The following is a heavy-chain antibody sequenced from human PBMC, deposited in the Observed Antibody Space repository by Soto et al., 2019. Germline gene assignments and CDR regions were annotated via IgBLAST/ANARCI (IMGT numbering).Heavy chain of an antibody. D-gene: IGHD1-1*01. CDR2: INHSGST. Sequence: SETLSLTCTVSGGSISSSSYYWGWIRQPPGKGLEWIGSINHSGSTNYNPSLKSRVTISVDTSKNQFSLKLSSVTAADTAGYYCARLQDYWGQEILVTVS. CDR1: GGSISSSSYY. V-gene: IGHV4-39*07. CDR3: ARLQDY. J-gene: IGHJ4*02.